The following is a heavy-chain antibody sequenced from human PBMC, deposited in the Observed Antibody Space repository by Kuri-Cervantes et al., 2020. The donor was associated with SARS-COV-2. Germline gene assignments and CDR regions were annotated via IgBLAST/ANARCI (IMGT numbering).Heavy chain of an antibody. CDR2: IDPRDSYV. Sequence: GESLKISCRGSGYGFITYWINWVRQVPGKGLEWMGRIDPRDSYVNYSPSLQGHISISADQSISTAYLQWSSLEASDTAVYFCARRVAESIRDDVFDIWGQGTMVTVSS. V-gene: IGHV5-10-1*01. J-gene: IGHJ3*02. CDR3: ARRVAESIRDDVFDI. D-gene: IGHD6-19*01. CDR1: GYGFITYW.